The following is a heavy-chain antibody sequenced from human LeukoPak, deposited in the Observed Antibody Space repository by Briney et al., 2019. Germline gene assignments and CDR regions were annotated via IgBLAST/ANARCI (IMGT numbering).Heavy chain of an antibody. V-gene: IGHV3-15*01. Sequence: GGSLRLSCAASGFTFSKAWMTWVRQAPGKGLEWVGRIKSKTAGGTTDYAAPVKGRFTISRDNSKNTLYLQMNSLRAEDTAVYYCAKVTYDYWGQGTLVTVSS. CDR2: IKSKTAGGTT. CDR1: GFTFSKAW. J-gene: IGHJ4*02. CDR3: AKVTYDY.